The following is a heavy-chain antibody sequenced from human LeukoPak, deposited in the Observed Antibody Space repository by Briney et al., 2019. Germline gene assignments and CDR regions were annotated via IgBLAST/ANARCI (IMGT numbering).Heavy chain of an antibody. D-gene: IGHD3-10*01. V-gene: IGHV1-69*06. CDR2: IIPIFGTA. CDR1: GATFTSYA. J-gene: IGHJ3*02. Sequence: ASVKLSCKASGATFTSYAISWVRQAPGQGREWMGGIIPIFGTANYAQKFQGRVTITPDKSTSTAYMELSSLRSEDTAVYYCASQGSGEAVAFDIWGEGTMVTVSS. CDR3: ASQGSGEAVAFDI.